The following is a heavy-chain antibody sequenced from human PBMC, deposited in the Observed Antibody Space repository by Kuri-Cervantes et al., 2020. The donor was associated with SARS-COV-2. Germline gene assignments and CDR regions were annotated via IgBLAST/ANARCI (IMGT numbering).Heavy chain of an antibody. CDR2: IYYSGST. Sequence: ESLKISCTVSGGSISSYYWSWIRQPPGKGQEWIGYIYYSGSTYYNPSLKSRVTISVDTSKNQFSLKLSSVTAADTAVYYCARHPPMLGLDYWGQGTLVTVSS. V-gene: IGHV4-59*08. J-gene: IGHJ4*02. CDR3: ARHPPMLGLDY. D-gene: IGHD7-27*01. CDR1: GGSISSYY.